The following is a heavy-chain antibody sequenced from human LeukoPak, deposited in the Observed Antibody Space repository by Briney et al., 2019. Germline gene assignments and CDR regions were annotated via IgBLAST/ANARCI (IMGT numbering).Heavy chain of an antibody. V-gene: IGHV3-33*06. Sequence: PGGSLRLSCAASGFTFSSYGMHWVRQAPGKGLEWVAVIWYDGRNKYYADSVKGRFTISRDNSKNTLYLQMNSLRAEDTAVYYCAKVSGPYYDGSGYYGYFDYWGQGTLVTVSS. CDR3: AKVSGPYYDGSGYYGYFDY. D-gene: IGHD3-22*01. CDR1: GFTFSSYG. CDR2: IWYDGRNK. J-gene: IGHJ4*02.